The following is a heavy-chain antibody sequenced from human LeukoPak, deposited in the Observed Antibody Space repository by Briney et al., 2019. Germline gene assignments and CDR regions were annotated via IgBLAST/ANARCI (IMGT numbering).Heavy chain of an antibody. Sequence: ASVKVSCKASGYTFTSYGISWVRQAPGQGLEWMGWISAYNGNTNYAQKFQGRVTITTDESTSTAYMELSSLRSEDTAVYYCARSQQGFWSGRDAFDIWGQGTMVTVSS. V-gene: IGHV1-18*01. CDR1: GYTFTSYG. CDR3: ARSQQGFWSGRDAFDI. D-gene: IGHD3-3*01. J-gene: IGHJ3*02. CDR2: ISAYNGNT.